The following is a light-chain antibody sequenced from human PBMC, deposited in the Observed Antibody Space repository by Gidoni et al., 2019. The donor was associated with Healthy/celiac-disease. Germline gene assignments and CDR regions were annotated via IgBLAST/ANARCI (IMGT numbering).Light chain of an antibody. CDR3: AAWDDSLNGNVV. CDR2: SNN. J-gene: IGLJ2*01. V-gene: IGLV1-44*01. CDR1: SSNNGSNT. Sequence: QSVLTQPPSASATPGQRVTISCSGSSSNNGSNTVNWYQQLPGTAPKLLIYSNNQRPSGVPDRFSGSKSGTSASLAISGLQSEDEADYYCAAWDDSLNGNVVFGGGTKLTVL.